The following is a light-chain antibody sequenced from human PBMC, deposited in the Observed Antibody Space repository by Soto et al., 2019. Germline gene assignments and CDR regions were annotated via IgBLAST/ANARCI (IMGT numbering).Light chain of an antibody. CDR1: SSDVGGYDY. Sequence: QSALTQPASVSGSPGQSIALSCTGTSSDVGGYDYVSWYQQHPDKAPKLIIYEVTKRPSGVSNRFSGSKSGNTASLTISGLQTDDDADYYCSSHTSGDTRVFGSGTKVSVL. J-gene: IGLJ1*01. V-gene: IGLV2-14*01. CDR2: EVT. CDR3: SSHTSGDTRV.